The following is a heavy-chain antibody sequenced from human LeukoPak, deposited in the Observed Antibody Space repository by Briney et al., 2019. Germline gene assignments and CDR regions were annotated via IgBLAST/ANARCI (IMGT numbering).Heavy chain of an antibody. D-gene: IGHD6-25*01. CDR3: AKSPSTPNVSAKYCFDS. V-gene: IGHV3-30*02. J-gene: IGHJ4*02. CDR2: KRYDGSNQ. Sequence: GGSLRLSCAASGFTFSDYGMHWVRQTPGKGLEWVAFKRYDGSNQYYPDSVKGRFTVSRDNSKNMLFLQMDSLRPEDTAVYYCAKSPSTPNVSAKYCFDSWGQGTLVTVSS. CDR1: GFTFSDYG.